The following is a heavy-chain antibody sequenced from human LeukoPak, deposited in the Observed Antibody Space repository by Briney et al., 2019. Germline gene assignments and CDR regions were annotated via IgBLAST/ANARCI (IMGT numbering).Heavy chain of an antibody. V-gene: IGHV1-18*04. CDR3: ASGDSGSYYWD. CDR1: GYTFTGYY. J-gene: IGHJ4*02. CDR2: ISAYNGNT. D-gene: IGHD1-26*01. Sequence: ASVKVSCKASGYTFTGYYMHWVRQAPGQGLEWMGWISAYNGNTNYAQKLQGRVTMTTDTSTSTAYMELRSLRSDDTAVYYCASGDSGSYYWDWGQGTLVTVSS.